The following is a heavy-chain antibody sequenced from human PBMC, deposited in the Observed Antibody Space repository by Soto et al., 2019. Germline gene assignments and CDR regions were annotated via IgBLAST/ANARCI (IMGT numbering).Heavy chain of an antibody. V-gene: IGHV1-69*13. CDR2: IIPIFGTA. Sequence: GASVKVSWKASGGTFSSYAISWGRQAPGQGLEWMGGIIPIFGTANYAQKVQGRVTITADESTSTAYMELSSLRSEDTAVYYCAGDRGRWLRDAFDIWGQGTMVTVSS. CDR1: GGTFSSYA. J-gene: IGHJ3*02. CDR3: AGDRGRWLRDAFDI. D-gene: IGHD6-19*01.